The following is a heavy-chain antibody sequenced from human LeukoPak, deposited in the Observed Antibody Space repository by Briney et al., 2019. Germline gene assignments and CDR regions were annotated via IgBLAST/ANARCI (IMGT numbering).Heavy chain of an antibody. D-gene: IGHD3-22*01. CDR2: ISDGGSTT. Sequence: GGSLRLSCAASGFTFSSYWMHWVRQAPGKGLVWVSRISDGGSTTTYADPVKGRFTISRDNAKNTLYLQMNGLRAEDTAVYYCSRSAYYDGSGNYYDYWGQGTLVTVSS. CDR3: SRSAYYDGSGNYYDY. J-gene: IGHJ4*02. CDR1: GFTFSSYW. V-gene: IGHV3-74*01.